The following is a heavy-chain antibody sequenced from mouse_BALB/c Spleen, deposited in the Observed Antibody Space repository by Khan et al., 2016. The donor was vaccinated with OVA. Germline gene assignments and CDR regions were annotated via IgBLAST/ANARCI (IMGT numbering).Heavy chain of an antibody. D-gene: IGHD1-2*01. CDR1: GFTFSDYG. CDR3: ARGGGTAPFAY. CDR2: ISDLAYTI. J-gene: IGHJ3*01. V-gene: IGHV5-15*02. Sequence: EVELVESGGGLVQPGGSRKLSCAASGFTFSDYGMAWVRQAPGKGPEWVAFISDLAYTIXYADTVTGRFTISRENAKNPLYLEMSSLRSEDTAIYYCARGGGTAPFAYWGLGTLVTVSA.